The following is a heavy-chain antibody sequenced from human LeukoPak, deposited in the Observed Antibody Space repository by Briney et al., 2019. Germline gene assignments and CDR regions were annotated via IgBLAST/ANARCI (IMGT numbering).Heavy chain of an antibody. J-gene: IGHJ6*02. V-gene: IGHV4-4*07. CDR3: ARDGDYVWGSYGLDV. Sequence: AETLSLTCSVSGDSINTYNWNWIRQPAGKGLEWIGRIHTSGKTNYNPSLKSRVTMSVDTSKNEVSLKLSSVTAADTAVYYCARDGDYVWGSYGLDVWGPGTTVTVSS. CDR2: IHTSGKT. D-gene: IGHD3-16*01. CDR1: GDSINTYN.